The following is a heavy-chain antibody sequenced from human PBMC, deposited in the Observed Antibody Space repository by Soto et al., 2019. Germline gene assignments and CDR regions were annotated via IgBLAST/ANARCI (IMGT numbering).Heavy chain of an antibody. CDR1: GGSISSGGYY. CDR2: IYYSGST. D-gene: IGHD4-17*01. Sequence: SETLFLTCTVSGGSISSGGYYWSWIRQHPGKGLEWIGYIYYSGSTYYNPSLKSRVTISVDTSKNQFSLKLSSVTVADTAVYYCARGRAYGDYESSMDYWGQGTLVTVSS. CDR3: ARGRAYGDYESSMDY. J-gene: IGHJ4*02. V-gene: IGHV4-31*03.